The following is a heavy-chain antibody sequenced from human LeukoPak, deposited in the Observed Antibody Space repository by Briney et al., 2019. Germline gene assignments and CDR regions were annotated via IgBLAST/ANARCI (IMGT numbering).Heavy chain of an antibody. V-gene: IGHV3-13*01. CDR3: ARGSYGDSTYYGMDV. Sequence: GGSLRLSCAASGFTFSSYDMHWDRQATGKGLEWVSAIGTAGDTYYPGSVKGRFTISRENAKSSLYLQMNSLRAGDTAVYYCARGSYGDSTYYGMDVWGQGTTVTVSS. D-gene: IGHD4-17*01. J-gene: IGHJ6*02. CDR1: GFTFSSYD. CDR2: IGTAGDT.